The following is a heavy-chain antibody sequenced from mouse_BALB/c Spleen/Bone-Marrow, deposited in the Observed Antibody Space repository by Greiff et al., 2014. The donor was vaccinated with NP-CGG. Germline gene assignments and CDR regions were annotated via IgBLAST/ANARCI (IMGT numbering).Heavy chain of an antibody. D-gene: IGHD1-2*01. J-gene: IGHJ2*01. V-gene: IGHV4-1*02. CDR2: INPESSTV. CDR3: GGGGYYGLSDY. CDR1: GFDFSRYW. Sequence: EVMLVESGGGLVQPGGSLKLSCTASGFDFSRYWMSWVRQAPGKGLQWIGEINPESSTVNYTPSLKDKFIISRDNAKNALYLQVSKVRWGRGGGGGGGGGGYYGLSDYWGQGTTLTVSS.